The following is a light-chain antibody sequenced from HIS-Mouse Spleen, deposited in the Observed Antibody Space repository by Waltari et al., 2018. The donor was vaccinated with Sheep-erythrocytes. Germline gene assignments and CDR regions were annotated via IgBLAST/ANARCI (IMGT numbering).Light chain of an antibody. V-gene: IGLV2-23*01. CDR1: SSDVGSYNL. CDR3: CSYAGSSPPWV. J-gene: IGLJ3*02. Sequence: QSALTQPASVSGSPGQSITISCTGTSSDVGSYNLVSWYQQHPGKAPKLMIYEGSKRPLGGFNRFPGFKFGNTASLAISGLQAEDEADYYCCSYAGSSPPWVFGGGTKLTVL. CDR2: EGS.